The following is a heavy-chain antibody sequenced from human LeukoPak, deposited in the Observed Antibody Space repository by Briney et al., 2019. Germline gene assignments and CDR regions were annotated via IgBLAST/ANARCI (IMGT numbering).Heavy chain of an antibody. Sequence: GGSLRLSCAASGFTFSSYEMNWVRQAPGKGLEWVSYISSSGSTIYYADSVKGRFTISRDNAKNSLYLQTNSLRAEDTAVYYCARDGRGIPGFDYWGQGTLVTVSS. CDR2: ISSSGSTI. D-gene: IGHD1-1*01. J-gene: IGHJ4*02. V-gene: IGHV3-48*03. CDR1: GFTFSSYE. CDR3: ARDGRGIPGFDY.